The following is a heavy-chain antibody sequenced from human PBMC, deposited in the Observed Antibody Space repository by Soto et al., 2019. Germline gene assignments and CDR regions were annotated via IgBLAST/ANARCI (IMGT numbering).Heavy chain of an antibody. J-gene: IGHJ4*02. CDR3: ARGNITPGAVVNPPYFHF. D-gene: IGHD2-2*01. CDR1: GDSVSSDSAA. CDR2: TYYRTRWHY. Sequence: QVQLQQSGPGLVKPSQTLSLTCDISGDSVSSDSAAWNWIRQSPSRGLEWLGRTYYRTRWHYDYAVYYTGRISINPDPLRNLFSLLLKSVSPEDTVMYYCARGNITPGAVVNPPYFHFWGQGTLVTVSS. V-gene: IGHV6-1*01.